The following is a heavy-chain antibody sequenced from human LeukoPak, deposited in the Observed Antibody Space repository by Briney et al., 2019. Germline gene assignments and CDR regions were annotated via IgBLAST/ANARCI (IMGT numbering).Heavy chain of an antibody. CDR1: GGSISSYY. Sequence: PSETLSLTCTVSGGSISSYYWSWIRPPPGKGLEWIGCIYYSGSTNYNPSLKSRVTISVDTSRNQFSLKLSSVTAADTAVYYCARATKTTANSFDYWGQGTLVTVSS. D-gene: IGHD4-17*01. V-gene: IGHV4-59*01. CDR3: ARATKTTANSFDY. CDR2: IYYSGST. J-gene: IGHJ4*02.